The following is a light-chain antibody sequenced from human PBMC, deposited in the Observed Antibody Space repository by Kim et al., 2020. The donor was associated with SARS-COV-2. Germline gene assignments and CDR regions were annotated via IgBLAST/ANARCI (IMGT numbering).Light chain of an antibody. V-gene: IGKV1-39*01. CDR3: QQSDITPYT. CDR1: RSIGNH. CDR2: GAS. Sequence: DIQMTQSPSSLSASVGDRVTITCRASRSIGNHLNWYQQRPGKAPNLLIFGASNLQSGVSSRFSGSDSGTDFTLTIRNLQPEDSATYYCQQSDITPYTFGQGTKLRS. J-gene: IGKJ2*01.